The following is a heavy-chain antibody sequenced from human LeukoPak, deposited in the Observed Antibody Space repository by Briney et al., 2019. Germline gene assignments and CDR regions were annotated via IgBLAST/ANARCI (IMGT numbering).Heavy chain of an antibody. D-gene: IGHD5-24*01. J-gene: IGHJ4*02. CDR2: ISSSSSYI. V-gene: IGHV3-21*01. Sequence: GGSLRLSCAASGFTFSSYSMNWVRQDPGKGLEWVLSISSSSSYIYYADSVEGRFTISRDNAKNSLYLQMNSLRAEDTAVYYCARGSRDGYNYVLHWGQGTLVTVSS. CDR3: ARGSRDGYNYVLH. CDR1: GFTFSSYS.